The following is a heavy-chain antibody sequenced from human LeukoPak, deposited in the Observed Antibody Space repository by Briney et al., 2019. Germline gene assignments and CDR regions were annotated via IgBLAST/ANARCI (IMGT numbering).Heavy chain of an antibody. V-gene: IGHV3-9*01. D-gene: IGHD6-13*01. J-gene: IGHJ4*02. CDR2: ISWNSNSI. CDR3: AKDYSSSWYHFDH. CDR1: GFTFDDYA. Sequence: GGSLRLSCAASGFTFDDYAMHWARQGPGKGLEWVSGISWNSNSIGYADSVKGRFTISRDNAKNSLYLQMNSLRDEDTAMYYCAKDYSSSWYHFDHWGQGTLVTVSS.